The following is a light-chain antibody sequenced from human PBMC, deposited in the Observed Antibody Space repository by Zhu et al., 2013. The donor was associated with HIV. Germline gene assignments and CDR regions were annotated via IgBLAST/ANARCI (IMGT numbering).Light chain of an antibody. CDR2: DND. V-gene: IGLV1-51*01. J-gene: IGLJ3*02. CDR1: NSNIGRNF. Sequence: QSVLTQPPSVSAAPGQRVTISCSGSNSNIGRNFVSWYQQLPETAPKLLIYDNDKRPSGISDRFSGSRSGTSATLVITGLQTGDEADYFCGSWESSLSSGVFGGGTKLTVL. CDR3: GSWESSLSSGV.